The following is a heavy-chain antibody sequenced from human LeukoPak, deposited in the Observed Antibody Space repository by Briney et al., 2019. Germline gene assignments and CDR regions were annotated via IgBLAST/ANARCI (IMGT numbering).Heavy chain of an antibody. Sequence: PSETLSLICTVSGGSMTTHHWNWIRQTPGKGLEGIGYVFDSWHTKENPSLKSRVTLSADTSKNQLPLRLSSVTAADTAVYYCTTIKRGNIFGYFDFWGQGILVTVSS. D-gene: IGHD5-18*01. V-gene: IGHV4-59*11. CDR1: GGSMTTHH. J-gene: IGHJ4*02. CDR2: VFDSWHT. CDR3: TTIKRGNIFGYFDF.